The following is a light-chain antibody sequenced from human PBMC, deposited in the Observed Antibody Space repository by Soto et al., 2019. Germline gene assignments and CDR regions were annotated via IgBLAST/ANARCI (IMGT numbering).Light chain of an antibody. CDR2: GPS. J-gene: IGKJ1*01. Sequence: EIVLTQSPGTLSLSPGERATLSCRASQSVSSSYFAWYQHKPGQAPRLLIYGPSSRATGIPDRFSGSGSGTDFTLTISRLEPEDFAVYFCQQYGASPWTFGQGTKVDI. CDR3: QQYGASPWT. CDR1: QSVSSSY. V-gene: IGKV3-20*01.